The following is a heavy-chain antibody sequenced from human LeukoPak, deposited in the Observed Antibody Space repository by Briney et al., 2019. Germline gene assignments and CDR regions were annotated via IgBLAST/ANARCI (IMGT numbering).Heavy chain of an antibody. J-gene: IGHJ4*02. V-gene: IGHV4-4*07. Sequence: SETLSLTCTVSGGSISSYYWSWIRQPAGKGLEWIGRIYTSGSTNYNPSLKSRVTMSVDTSKNQFSLKLSSVTAADTAVYYCAKERTRAGSYRLSTTFDYWGQGILVTVSS. D-gene: IGHD3-16*02. CDR1: GGSISSYY. CDR3: AKERTRAGSYRLSTTFDY. CDR2: IYTSGST.